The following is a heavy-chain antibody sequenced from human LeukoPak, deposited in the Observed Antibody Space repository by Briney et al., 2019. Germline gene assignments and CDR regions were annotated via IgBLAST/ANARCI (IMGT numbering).Heavy chain of an antibody. J-gene: IGHJ4*02. V-gene: IGHV3-30*04. CDR3: ARDSGSGGAGSFPF. CDR1: GITFDSYT. CDR2: ISYDGSNK. D-gene: IGHD3-10*01. Sequence: GGSLRLSCAVSGITFDSYTMYWVRQAPGKGLEWVASISYDGSNKNYADAVKGRFTISRDNSNSTLYLQMNSLRPEETAVFYCARDSGSGGAGSFPFWGQGTLVTVSS.